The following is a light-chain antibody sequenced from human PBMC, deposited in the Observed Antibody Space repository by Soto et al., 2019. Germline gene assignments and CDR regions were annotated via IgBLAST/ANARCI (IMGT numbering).Light chain of an antibody. J-gene: IGLJ2*01. V-gene: IGLV1-44*01. Sequence: QSVLTQPPSVAGTPGQRFSISCSGSRSNIGINAVDWYHQLPGTAPKVLIYANNQRPSGVPDRFSGSKSGTSASLAINGLQSDDEAHYYCAAWDDRLNGLVFGGGTNLTVL. CDR3: AAWDDRLNGLV. CDR1: RSNIGINA. CDR2: ANN.